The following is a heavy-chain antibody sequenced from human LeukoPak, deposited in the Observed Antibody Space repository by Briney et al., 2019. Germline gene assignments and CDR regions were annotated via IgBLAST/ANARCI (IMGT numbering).Heavy chain of an antibody. Sequence: GGSLRLSCAASGFTFSSYAMRWVRQAPGKGLEWVSAISGSGGGTYYADSVKGRFTIPRDNSKNTLYLQMNSLRADDTAVYYCAKLSSRTAAAGTPVDYWGQGTLVTVSS. CDR1: GFTFSSYA. V-gene: IGHV3-23*01. J-gene: IGHJ4*02. CDR2: ISGSGGGT. D-gene: IGHD6-13*01. CDR3: AKLSSRTAAAGTPVDY.